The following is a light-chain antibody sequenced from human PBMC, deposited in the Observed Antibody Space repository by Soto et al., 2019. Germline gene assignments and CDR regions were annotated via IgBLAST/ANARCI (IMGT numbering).Light chain of an antibody. Sequence: QSALTQPASVSGSPGQSITISCTGTSSDVGGYNYVSWYQHHTGKAPKLMIYDVSNRPSGVSNRFSGSKSGNTASLTISGRQAEDESDYYCSSYTSSSTLLYVFGPGTKLTVL. J-gene: IGLJ1*01. CDR2: DVS. CDR3: SSYTSSSTLLYV. V-gene: IGLV2-14*03. CDR1: SSDVGGYNY.